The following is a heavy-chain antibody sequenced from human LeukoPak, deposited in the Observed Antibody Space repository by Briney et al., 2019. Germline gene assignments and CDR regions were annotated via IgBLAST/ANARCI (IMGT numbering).Heavy chain of an antibody. CDR3: ARGRVSSSTWYSTYYYFFYMDF. CDR1: GGSFSRHY. V-gene: IGHV4-59*11. CDR2: VDHTGST. D-gene: IGHD4-11*01. Sequence: SETLSLTCTVSGGSFSRHYWTWLRQPPGKGLEWIGYVDHTGSTKFNPSLNGRVSISRDTSKNFFSLRLRSVTAADTAVYFCARGRVSSSTWYSTYYYFFYMDFWGKGTTVTVSS. J-gene: IGHJ6*03.